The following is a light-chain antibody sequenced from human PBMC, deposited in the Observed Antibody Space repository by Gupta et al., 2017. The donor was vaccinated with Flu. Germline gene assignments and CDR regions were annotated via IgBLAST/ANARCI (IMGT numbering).Light chain of an antibody. CDR1: SSNIGAGYD. J-gene: IGLJ3*02. V-gene: IGLV1-40*01. CDR2: GNN. Sequence: QSVLTQPPSVSGAPGQRVTIPCTGSSSNIGAGYDVHWFQQLPGPSPKLLIYGNNNRPSGVPDRFSGSKSGTSASLAITGLQAEDEADYYCQSYDSSLSGSVFGGGTKLTVL. CDR3: QSYDSSLSGSV.